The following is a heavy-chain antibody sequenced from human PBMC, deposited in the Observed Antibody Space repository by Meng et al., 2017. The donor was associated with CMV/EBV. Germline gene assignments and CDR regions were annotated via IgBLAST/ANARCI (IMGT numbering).Heavy chain of an antibody. CDR1: GYTFTGYG. D-gene: IGHD2-21*01. Sequence: QVQLGQSGVEVQKPGASVKVSCKASGYTFTGYGISWVRQAPGQGLEWMGWISVYNGHTNFAQNLQGRVTMTTDTSTSTAYVELRSLRSDDTAIYYCARGVPLGIIYSFDYWGQGTLVTVSS. J-gene: IGHJ4*01. CDR2: ISVYNGHT. CDR3: ARGVPLGIIYSFDY. V-gene: IGHV1-18*01.